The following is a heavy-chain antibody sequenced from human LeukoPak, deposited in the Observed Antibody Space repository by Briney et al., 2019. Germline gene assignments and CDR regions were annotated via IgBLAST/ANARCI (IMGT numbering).Heavy chain of an antibody. CDR3: ARYGTHGDLDY. J-gene: IGHJ4*02. CDR1: GGSISSYY. Sequence: SETLSLTCTVSGGSISSYYWSWMRQPPGKGLEWIGYIYYTGSTNYNPSLKSRVTISVDMSKNQFSLKLSSVTAADTALYYCARYGTHGDLDYWGQGTLVTVSS. D-gene: IGHD4-17*01. V-gene: IGHV4-59*01. CDR2: IYYTGST.